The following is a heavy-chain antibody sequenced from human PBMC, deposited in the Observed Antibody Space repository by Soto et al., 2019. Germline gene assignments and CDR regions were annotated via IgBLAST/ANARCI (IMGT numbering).Heavy chain of an antibody. CDR2: IYYSGST. Sequence: ALSLTSTVSGGSISSGGYYCSLIRHHPGEGLEWIGYIYYSGSTYYNPALKSRVTISVDTSKNQFSLKLSSVTAADTAVYYCARIPYDSSGYYTPPAGAFDIWGQGTMVTVS. J-gene: IGHJ3*02. V-gene: IGHV4-31*03. D-gene: IGHD3-22*01. CDR3: ARIPYDSSGYYTPPAGAFDI. CDR1: GGSISSGGYY.